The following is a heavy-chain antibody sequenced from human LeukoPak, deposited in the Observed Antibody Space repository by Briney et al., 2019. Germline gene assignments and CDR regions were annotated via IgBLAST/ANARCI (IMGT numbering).Heavy chain of an antibody. CDR1: GYTFTSYG. V-gene: IGHV1-18*01. D-gene: IGHD3-3*01. CDR3: ARDRGSFPYYDFWSGYYYYGMDV. CDR2: ISAYNGNT. J-gene: IGHJ6*02. Sequence: ASVKVSCKASGYTFTSYGISWVRQAPGQGLEWMGRISAYNGNTNYAQKLQGRVTMTTDTSTSTAYMELRSLRSDDTAVYYCARDRGSFPYYDFWSGYYYYGMDVWGQGTTVTVSS.